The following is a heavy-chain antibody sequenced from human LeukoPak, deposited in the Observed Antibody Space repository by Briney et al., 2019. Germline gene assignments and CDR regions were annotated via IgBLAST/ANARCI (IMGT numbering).Heavy chain of an antibody. J-gene: IGHJ3*02. V-gene: IGHV1-69*13. CDR2: VSPIYGTS. CDR3: ARDCSGGRCYGAFDI. D-gene: IGHD2-15*01. Sequence: SVKVSCKASGGTFGRYAITWVRQAPGQRLEWMGGVSPIYGTSDYVQRFQGRVTISADESTSTAFLEVRSLRSEDTAVYYCARDCSGGRCYGAFDIWGQGTLVIVSS. CDR1: GGTFGRYA.